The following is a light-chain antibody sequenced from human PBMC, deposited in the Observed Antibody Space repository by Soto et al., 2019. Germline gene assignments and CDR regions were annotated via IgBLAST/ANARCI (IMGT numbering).Light chain of an antibody. V-gene: IGLV3-25*02. J-gene: IGLJ3*02. CDR3: QSADNSGTWV. CDR1: ALPKQY. Sequence: SYELTQPPSVSVSPGQTARITCSGDALPKQYAYWYQQKPGQAPVLLIYKDNERSSGIPERFSGSSSGTTATLTIRGVQAEDEADYYCQSADNSGTWVFGGGTQLTVL. CDR2: KDN.